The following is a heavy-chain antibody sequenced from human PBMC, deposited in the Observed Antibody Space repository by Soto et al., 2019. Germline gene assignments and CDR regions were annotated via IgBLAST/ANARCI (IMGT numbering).Heavy chain of an antibody. V-gene: IGHV3-15*07. CDR2: IKSKTDGGTT. Sequence: GGSLRLSCAASGFTFSNAWMNWVRQAPGKGLEWVGRIKSKTDGGTTDYAAPVKGRFTISRDDSKNTLYLQMNSLKTEDTAVYYCTTRSGSYYNWWGFPPRYYYYGMDVWGQGTTVIVSS. D-gene: IGHD3-10*01. CDR1: GFTFSNAW. CDR3: TTRSGSYYNWWGFPPRYYYYGMDV. J-gene: IGHJ6*02.